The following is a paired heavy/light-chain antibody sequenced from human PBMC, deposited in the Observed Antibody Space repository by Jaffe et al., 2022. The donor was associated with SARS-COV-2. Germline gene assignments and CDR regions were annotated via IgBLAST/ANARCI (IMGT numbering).Heavy chain of an antibody. CDR2: IYYSGST. CDR1: GGSISSGDYY. V-gene: IGHV4-30-4*01. J-gene: IGHJ4*02. D-gene: IGHD2-15*01. Sequence: QVQLQESGPGLVKPSQTLSLTCTVSGGSISSGDYYWSWIRQPPGKGLEWIGYIYYSGSTYYNPSLKSRVTISVDTSKNQFSLKLSSVTAADTAVYYCARETRSGGSCYSCVDYWGQGTLVTVSS. CDR3: ARETRSGGSCYSCVDY.
Light chain of an antibody. V-gene: IGKV3D-7*01. CDR2: GAS. CDR1: QSVSSSY. J-gene: IGKJ4*01. CDR3: QQDYNLHLT. Sequence: EIVMTQSPATLSLSPGERATLSCRASQSVSSSYLSWYQQKPGQAPRLLIYGASTRATGIPARFSGSGSGTDFTLTISSLQPEDFAVYYCQQDYNLHLTFGGGTKVEIK.